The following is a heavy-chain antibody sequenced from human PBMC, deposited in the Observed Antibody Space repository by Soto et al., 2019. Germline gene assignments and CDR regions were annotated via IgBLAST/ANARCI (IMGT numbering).Heavy chain of an antibody. CDR1: GFTFSNYA. J-gene: IGHJ4*02. CDR3: ASNYDSSGYYFDY. CDR2: ILFDGSNK. V-gene: IGHV3-30-3*01. D-gene: IGHD3-22*01. Sequence: GGSLRLSCAASGFTFSNYAMHWVRQAPGKGLEWVAIILFDGSNKYYADSVKGRFTISRDNSENTLYLQMNNLRAEDTAVYYCASNYDSSGYYFDYWGQGTLVTVSS.